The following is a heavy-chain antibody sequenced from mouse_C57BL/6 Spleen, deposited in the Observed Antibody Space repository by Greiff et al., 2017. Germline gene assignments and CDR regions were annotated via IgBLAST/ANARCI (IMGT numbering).Heavy chain of an antibody. CDR3: TREVQRYYFDY. CDR2: IDPETGGT. D-gene: IGHD1-1*01. Sequence: VQLQQSGAELVRPGASVTLSCKASGYTFTDYEMHWVKQTPVHGLEWIGAIDPETGGTAYNQKFQGKAILTADKSSSTAYMELRSLTAEDSAVYYCTREVQRYYFDYWGQGTTLTVSS. CDR1: GYTFTDYE. J-gene: IGHJ2*01. V-gene: IGHV1-15*01.